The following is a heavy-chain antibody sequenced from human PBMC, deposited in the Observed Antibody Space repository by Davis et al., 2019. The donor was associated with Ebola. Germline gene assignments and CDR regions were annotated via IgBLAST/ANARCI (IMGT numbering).Heavy chain of an antibody. D-gene: IGHD3-10*02. CDR1: GFSVSSNY. J-gene: IGHJ4*02. CDR3: ARMLGKGEDH. V-gene: IGHV3-69-1*01. CDR2: CGSGGNR. Sequence: GESLKISCAVSGFSVSSNYMTWVRQAPGRGLEWVSACGSGGNRYYAESVKGRFAISRDNAKNSVYLQMNSLRAEDTAIYYCARMLGKGEDHWGQGTLVTVSS.